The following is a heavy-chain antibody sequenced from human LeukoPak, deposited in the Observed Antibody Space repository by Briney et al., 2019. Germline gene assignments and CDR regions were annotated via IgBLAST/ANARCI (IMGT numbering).Heavy chain of an antibody. Sequence: SGPTLVKPTQTLTLTCTFSGFSLSTSGVGVGWIRQPPGKALEWLALIYWNDDKRYSPSLKSRLTITKDTSKNQVVLTMTNMDPVDTATYYCAHSRGVVVPAAPYFDYWGQGTLVTVSS. CDR1: GFSLSTSGVG. J-gene: IGHJ4*02. CDR3: AHSRGVVVPAAPYFDY. D-gene: IGHD2-2*01. CDR2: IYWNDDK. V-gene: IGHV2-5*01.